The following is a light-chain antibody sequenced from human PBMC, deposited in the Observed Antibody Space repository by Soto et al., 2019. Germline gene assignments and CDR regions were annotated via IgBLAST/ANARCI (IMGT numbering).Light chain of an antibody. Sequence: DIQMTQSPSTLSGSVGDRVTITCRASQTISSWLAWYQQKPGEAPKLLIYVASTLHSGLPSRFSGSGSGTEFTLTISSLQPEDFATYYCQQLNSFPLTFGGGTKVDI. CDR1: QTISSW. CDR2: VAS. CDR3: QQLNSFPLT. J-gene: IGKJ4*01. V-gene: IGKV1-9*01.